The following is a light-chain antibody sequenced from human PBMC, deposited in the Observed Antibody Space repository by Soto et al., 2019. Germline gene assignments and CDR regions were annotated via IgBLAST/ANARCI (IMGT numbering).Light chain of an antibody. V-gene: IGKV3-11*01. J-gene: IGKJ4*01. Sequence: EIVLTQSPATLSLSPGERATLSCRAGQSVSSYLAWYQQKPGQAPRLLIYDASNRATGIPARFSGSGSGTDFTLTISSLEPEDFAVYYCQQRSNWLVTFGGGTKVDIK. CDR3: QQRSNWLVT. CDR2: DAS. CDR1: QSVSSY.